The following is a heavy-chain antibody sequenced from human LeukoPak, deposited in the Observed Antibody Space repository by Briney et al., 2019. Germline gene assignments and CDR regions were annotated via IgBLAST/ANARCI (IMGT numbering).Heavy chain of an antibody. CDR2: IYSGGST. CDR1: GFTISSNY. D-gene: IGHD2-15*01. V-gene: IGHV3-53*01. CDR3: ARGRGSCSGGSCYDY. J-gene: IGHJ4*02. Sequence: GGSLRLSCAASGFTISSNYTTWVRQAPGKGLEWVSVIYSGGSTFYADSVKGRFTLSRDNSKNTVYLQMNNLRAEDTAVYYCARGRGSCSGGSCYDYWGQGTLVTVSS.